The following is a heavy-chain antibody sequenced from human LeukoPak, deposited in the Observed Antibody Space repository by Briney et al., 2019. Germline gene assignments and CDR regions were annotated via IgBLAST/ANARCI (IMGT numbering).Heavy chain of an antibody. V-gene: IGHV3-53*01. Sequence: GGSLRLSCTPSGFTVSRNYEMWARQSPGKALEWVSVIYSGGSTYYADSVKGRFTISRDNSKNTLYLQMNSLRAEDTAVYYCARDGDYFYGMDVWGQGTTVTVSS. CDR2: IYSGGST. CDR3: ARDGDYFYGMDV. CDR1: GFTVSRNY. J-gene: IGHJ6*02.